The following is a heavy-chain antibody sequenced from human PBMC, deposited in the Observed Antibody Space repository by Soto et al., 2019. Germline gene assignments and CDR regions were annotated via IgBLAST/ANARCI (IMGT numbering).Heavy chain of an antibody. J-gene: IGHJ1*01. CDR1: GYTLTELS. D-gene: IGHD3-22*01. CDR2: FDPEDGET. Sequence: ASVKVSGTVSGYTLTELSMHWVRQAPGKGLEWMGGFDPEDGETIYAQKFQGRVTMTEDTSTDTAYMELSSLRSEDTAVYYCATVTYYYDSSGYFSEYFQHWGQGTLVTVSS. V-gene: IGHV1-24*01. CDR3: ATVTYYYDSSGYFSEYFQH.